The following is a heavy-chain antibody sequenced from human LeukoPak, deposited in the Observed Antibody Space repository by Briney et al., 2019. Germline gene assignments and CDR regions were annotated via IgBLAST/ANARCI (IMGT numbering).Heavy chain of an antibody. D-gene: IGHD6-6*01. CDR3: ARDLRGRIAAPDWFDP. Sequence: ASVKVSCKASGYXFTSYGISWVRQAPGQGLEWMGWISAYNGNTDYAQKLQGRVTMTTDTSSSTAYMELRSLRSDDTAVYYCARDLRGRIAAPDWFDPWGQGTLVTVSS. CDR2: ISAYNGNT. CDR1: GYXFTSYG. V-gene: IGHV1-18*01. J-gene: IGHJ5*02.